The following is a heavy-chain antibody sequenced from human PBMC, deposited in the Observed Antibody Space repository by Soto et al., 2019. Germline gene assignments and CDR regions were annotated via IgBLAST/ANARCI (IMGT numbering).Heavy chain of an antibody. CDR2: ILYSEKN. Sequence: SLTWSVSDSSIAGGGSYWTWIRQHPGKGLEWIGNILYSEKNYYNPSLKSRVTISLDTSKNQFSLKVNSVTAADTAVSYCVRDRGTTFRMDVWGQGPTVTVSS. J-gene: IGHJ6*02. CDR3: VRDRGTTFRMDV. D-gene: IGHD3-10*01. V-gene: IGHV4-31*02. CDR1: DSSIAGGGSY.